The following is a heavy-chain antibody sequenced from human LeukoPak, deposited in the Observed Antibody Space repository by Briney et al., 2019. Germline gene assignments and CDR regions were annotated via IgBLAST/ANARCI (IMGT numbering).Heavy chain of an antibody. V-gene: IGHV3-23*01. J-gene: IGHJ4*02. CDR2: ISGSGGNT. CDR1: GFTFSSYA. Sequence: GGSLRLSCAASGFTFSSYAMSWVRQAPGKGLEWVSAISGSGGNTDYADSVKGRFTISRDNSKNTLFLQMNSLRAEDTAVYYCAKEASRGSSFAYTPIEKPYYLDYWGQGTLVTVSS. CDR3: AKEASRGSSFAYTPIEKPYYLDY. D-gene: IGHD5-18*01.